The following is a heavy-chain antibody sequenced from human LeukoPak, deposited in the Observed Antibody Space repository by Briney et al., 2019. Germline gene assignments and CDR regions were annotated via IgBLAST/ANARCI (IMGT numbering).Heavy chain of an antibody. CDR3: ARDSSGWFVGYLFDD. CDR2: ISYDGSNK. J-gene: IGHJ4*02. V-gene: IGHV3-30-3*01. CDR1: GFTFSSYA. D-gene: IGHD6-19*01. Sequence: PGGSLLLSCAASGFTFSSYAMHWVRQAPGKGLEWVAVISYDGSNKYYADSVKGRFTISRDNSKNTLYLQMNSLRAEDTAVYYCARDSSGWFVGYLFDDWGQGTLVTVSS.